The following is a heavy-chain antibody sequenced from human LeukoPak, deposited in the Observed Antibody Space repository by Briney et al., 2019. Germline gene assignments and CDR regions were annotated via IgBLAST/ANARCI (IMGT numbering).Heavy chain of an antibody. CDR1: GFTFSSYS. CDR2: ISSSSSYI. Sequence: PGGSLRLSCAASGFTFSSYSMNWVLQAPGKGLEWVSSISSSSSYIYYADSVKGRFTISRDNAKNSLYLQMNSLRAEDTAVYYCARDREPPYGPWFDPWGQGTLVTVSS. CDR3: ARDREPPYGPWFDP. J-gene: IGHJ5*02. D-gene: IGHD3-10*01. V-gene: IGHV3-21*01.